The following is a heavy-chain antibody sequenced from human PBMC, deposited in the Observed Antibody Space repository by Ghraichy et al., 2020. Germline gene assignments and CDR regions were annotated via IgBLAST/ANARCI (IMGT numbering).Heavy chain of an antibody. Sequence: LSLTCAASGFTFTNYWMSWVRQAPGKGLEWVANVNQAGTAKFYLDSVKGRFTISRDNAKTSLYLQMDSLGAEDTAVYYCARVYCSGATCEAFSDYWGQGAQVTVSS. CDR2: VNQAGTAK. V-gene: IGHV3-7*03. CDR3: ARVYCSGATCEAFSDY. D-gene: IGHD2-15*01. CDR1: GFTFTNYW. J-gene: IGHJ4*02.